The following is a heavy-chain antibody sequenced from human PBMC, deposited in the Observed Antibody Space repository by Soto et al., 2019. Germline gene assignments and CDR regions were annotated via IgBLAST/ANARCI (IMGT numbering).Heavy chain of an antibody. J-gene: IGHJ2*01. V-gene: IGHV1-8*01. CDR1: GYTFTSYD. CDR2: MYANSGNT. D-gene: IGHD2-21*01. CDR3: ARRTIPYWYFDL. Sequence: ASVKVACKASGYTFTSYDINWVRQATGQGLEWMGWMYANSGNTGYAQKYQGRVTMTRDTSISTAYMELSSLTSEDTAVYYCARRTIPYWYFDLWGRGTLVTVSS.